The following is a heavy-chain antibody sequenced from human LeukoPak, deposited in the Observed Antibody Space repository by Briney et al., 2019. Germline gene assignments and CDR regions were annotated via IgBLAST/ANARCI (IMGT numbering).Heavy chain of an antibody. CDR3: ARPGDSSGWYGGSDY. CDR1: GGSISSSSYY. V-gene: IGHV4-39*01. D-gene: IGHD6-19*01. Sequence: SETLPLTCTVSGGSISSSSYYWGWIRQPPGKGLEWIGSIYYSGSTYYNPSLKSRVTISVDTSKNQFSLKLSSVTAADTAVYYCARPGDSSGWYGGSDYWGQGTLVTVSS. CDR2: IYYSGST. J-gene: IGHJ4*02.